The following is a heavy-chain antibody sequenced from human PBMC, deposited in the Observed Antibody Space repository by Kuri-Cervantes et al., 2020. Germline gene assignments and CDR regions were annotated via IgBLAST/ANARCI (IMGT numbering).Heavy chain of an antibody. CDR1: GGTFSSYA. D-gene: IGHD5-12*01. CDR3: AREYSGYDYAFDI. V-gene: IGHV1-69*13. Sequence: SVKVSCKASGGTFSSYAISWVRQAPGQRLEWMGGIIPIFGTANYAQKFQGRVTITADESTSTAYMELSSLRSEDTAVYYCAREYSGYDYAFDIWGQGTMVTVSS. CDR2: IIPIFGTA. J-gene: IGHJ3*02.